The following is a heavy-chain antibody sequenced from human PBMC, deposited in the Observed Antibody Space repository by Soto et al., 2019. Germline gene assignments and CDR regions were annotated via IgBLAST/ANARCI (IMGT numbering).Heavy chain of an antibody. CDR3: ARDQAPYCGGDCYSGDMDV. J-gene: IGHJ6*02. CDR2: IIPIFGTA. V-gene: IGHV1-69*01. Sequence: QVQLVQSGAEVKKPGSSVKVSCKASGGTFSSYAISWVRQAPGQGLEWMGGIIPIFGTANYAQKFQGRVTITADESTSTDYMELSSLRSEDTAVYYCARDQAPYCGGDCYSGDMDVWGQGTTVTVSS. CDR1: GGTFSSYA. D-gene: IGHD2-21*02.